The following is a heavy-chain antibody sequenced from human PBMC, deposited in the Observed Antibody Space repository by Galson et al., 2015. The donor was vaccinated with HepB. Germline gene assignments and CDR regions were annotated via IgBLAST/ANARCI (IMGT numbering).Heavy chain of an antibody. J-gene: IGHJ4*02. CDR2: ISGSGGST. D-gene: IGHD2-2*02. V-gene: IGHV3-23*01. Sequence: SLRLSCAASGFTFSSYAMSWVRQAPGKGLEWVSAISGSGGSTYYADSVKGRFTISRDNSKNTLYLQMNSLRAEDTAVYYCAKAQFGAAAIPTSFDYWGQGTLVTVSS. CDR3: AKAQFGAAAIPTSFDY. CDR1: GFTFSSYA.